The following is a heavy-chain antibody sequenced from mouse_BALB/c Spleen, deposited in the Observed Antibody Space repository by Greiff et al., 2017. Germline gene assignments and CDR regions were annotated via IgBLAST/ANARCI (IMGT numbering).Heavy chain of an antibody. CDR1: GFTFSSYA. Sequence: EVQGVESGGGLVKPGGSLKLSCAASGFTFSSYAMSWVRQTPEKRLEWVASISSGGSTYYPDSVKGRFTISRDKARNILYLQMSSLRSEDTTMYYCARGYGNYEGDYWGQGASVTVSA. D-gene: IGHD2-10*02. J-gene: IGHJ4*01. V-gene: IGHV5-6-5*01. CDR3: ARGYGNYEGDY. CDR2: ISSGGST.